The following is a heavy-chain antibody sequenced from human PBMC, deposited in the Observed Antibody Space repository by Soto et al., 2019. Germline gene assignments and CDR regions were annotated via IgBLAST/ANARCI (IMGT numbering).Heavy chain of an antibody. V-gene: IGHV5-10-1*01. CDR3: AGRILAEDFYYYNGIDV. CDR1: GYSYTNYW. CDR2: IDPSDSYS. J-gene: IGHJ6*02. Sequence: PGASLKISCKGSGYSYTNYWLSWVRQMPGKGLEWIGRIDPSDSYSNYSPSFQGHVTTSADKAISTAYLHGHSLKASDTAMYYCAGRILAEDFYYYNGIDVWSQGTTVTVSS.